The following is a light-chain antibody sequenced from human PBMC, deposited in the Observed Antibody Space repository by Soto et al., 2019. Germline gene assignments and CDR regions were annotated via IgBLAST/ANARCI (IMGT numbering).Light chain of an antibody. CDR3: QQSYSTLALT. Sequence: DIQMTQSPSSLSASILDIVTITCRASQGIRKDLCWYQVKPGKAPKLLIYAASSLQSGVPSRFSGSGSGTDFTLTISSLQPEDFATYYCQQSYSTLALTFGGGTKVDIK. CDR1: QGIRKD. CDR2: AAS. V-gene: IGKV1-39*01. J-gene: IGKJ4*01.